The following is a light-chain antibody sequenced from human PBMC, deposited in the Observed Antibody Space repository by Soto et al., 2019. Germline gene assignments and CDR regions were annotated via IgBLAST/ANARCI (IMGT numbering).Light chain of an antibody. CDR3: QQYNSWPLT. CDR1: QAIHSY. CDR2: ATS. J-gene: IGKJ4*01. Sequence: DIQMTQSPSSLSASVGDRVTITCRASQAIHSYLNWYQQKPGKAPNLLIFATSTLQSGVPSRFSGSGSGTEFTLTISSLQSEDFAVYYCQQYNSWPLTFGGGTKVDIK. V-gene: IGKV1-39*01.